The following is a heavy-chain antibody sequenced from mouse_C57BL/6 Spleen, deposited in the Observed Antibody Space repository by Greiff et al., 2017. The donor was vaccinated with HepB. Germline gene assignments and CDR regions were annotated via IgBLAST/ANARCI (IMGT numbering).Heavy chain of an antibody. V-gene: IGHV1-22*01. D-gene: IGHD1-2*01. J-gene: IGHJ2*01. CDR1: GYTFTDYN. CDR3: ARGHYYCDY. Sequence: EVQLQQSGPELVKPGASVKMSCKASGYTFTDYNMHWVKQSHGKSLEWIGYINPNNGGTSYNQKFKGKVTFTVNKSSSTAYMARRSMTSEDSAVYYCARGHYYCDYWGQGTTLTVSS. CDR2: INPNNGGT.